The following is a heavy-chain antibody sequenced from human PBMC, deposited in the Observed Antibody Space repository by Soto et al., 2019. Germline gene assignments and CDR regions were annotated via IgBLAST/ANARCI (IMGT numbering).Heavy chain of an antibody. J-gene: IGHJ4*02. CDR2: IYSGGST. Sequence: TGGSLRLSCAASGFTVSSNYMSWVRQAPGKGLEWVSVIYSGGSTYYADSVKGRFTISRHNSKNTLYLQMNSLRAEDTAVYYCAKEEGGVIVVVVADTQRSRAYFDNWGQGTLVTVSS. V-gene: IGHV3-53*04. D-gene: IGHD2-15*01. CDR3: AKEEGGVIVVVVADTQRSRAYFDN. CDR1: GFTVSSNY.